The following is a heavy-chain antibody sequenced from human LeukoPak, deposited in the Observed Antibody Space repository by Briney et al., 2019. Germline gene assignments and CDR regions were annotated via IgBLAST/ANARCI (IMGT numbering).Heavy chain of an antibody. V-gene: IGHV4-39*07. J-gene: IGHJ4*02. CDR3: ARVAVAGRRVDY. CDR1: GGSISSSSYY. Sequence: SETLSLTCTVSGGSISSSSYYWGWIRQPPGKGLEWIGEIYHSGSTNYNPSLKSRVTISVDKSKNQFSLKLGSVTAADTAVYYCARVAVAGRRVDYWGQGTLVTVSS. CDR2: IYHSGST. D-gene: IGHD6-19*01.